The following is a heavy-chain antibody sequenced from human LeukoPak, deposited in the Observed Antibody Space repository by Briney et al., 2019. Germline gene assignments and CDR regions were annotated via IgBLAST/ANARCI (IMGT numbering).Heavy chain of an antibody. CDR3: ARGESPDYDILTGYYLIRHPFDI. CDR2: ISAYSGKT. Sequence: ASVKVSCKASGYTFNNYGISWVRQAPGQGLEWMGWISAYSGKTNYAQKLQGRVTMTTDTSTSTAYMELRSLRSDGTAVYYCARGESPDYDILTGYYLIRHPFDIWGQGTMVTVSS. J-gene: IGHJ3*02. D-gene: IGHD3-9*01. V-gene: IGHV1-18*01. CDR1: GYTFNNYG.